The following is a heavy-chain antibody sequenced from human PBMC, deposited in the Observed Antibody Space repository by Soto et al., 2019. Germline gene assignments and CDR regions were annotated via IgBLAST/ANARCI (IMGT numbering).Heavy chain of an antibody. D-gene: IGHD4-17*01. CDR2: ISGSGGST. CDR1: GFAFSNSA. V-gene: IGHV3-23*01. CDR3: AKEQGAYGGNSLGYFDY. Sequence: GGSLRLSCAASGFAFSNSAMSWVRQAPGKGLEWVSVISGSGGSTYYVDSVKGRFTISRDNSKNTLYVQMNSLRAEDTAIYYCAKEQGAYGGNSLGYFDYWGQGTLVTVSS. J-gene: IGHJ4*02.